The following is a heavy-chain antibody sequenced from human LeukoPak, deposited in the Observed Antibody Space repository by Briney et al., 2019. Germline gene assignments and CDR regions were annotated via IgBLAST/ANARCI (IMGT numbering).Heavy chain of an antibody. D-gene: IGHD6-19*01. CDR1: GYTFTSYD. Sequence: ASVKVSCTASGYTFTSYDINWVRQATGQGLEWMGWMNPNSGNTGYAQNFQGRVTITRNTSISTAYMELSSLRSEDTAVYYCARGRIAVAGTIDYWGQGTLVTVSS. CDR3: ARGRIAVAGTIDY. CDR2: MNPNSGNT. V-gene: IGHV1-8*03. J-gene: IGHJ4*02.